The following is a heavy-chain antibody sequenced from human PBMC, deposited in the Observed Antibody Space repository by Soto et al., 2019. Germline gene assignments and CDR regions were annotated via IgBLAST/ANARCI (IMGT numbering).Heavy chain of an antibody. CDR2: ISAYNGNT. D-gene: IGHD1-26*01. J-gene: IGHJ5*02. CDR1: GYTFTSCG. CDR3: ARDPVGGNWFDP. V-gene: IGHV1-18*01. Sequence: ASVKVSCTASGYTFTSCGISWVRQAPGQGLEWMGWISAYNGNTNYAQKLQGRVTMTTDTSTSTAYMELRSLRSDDTAVYYCARDPVGGNWFDPWGQGTLVTVSS.